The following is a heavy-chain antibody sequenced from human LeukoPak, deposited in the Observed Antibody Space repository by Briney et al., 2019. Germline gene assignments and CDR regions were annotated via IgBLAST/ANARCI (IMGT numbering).Heavy chain of an antibody. CDR1: GFTFSSYD. V-gene: IGHV3-13*05. Sequence: GGSLRLSCAASGFTFSSYDMHWVRQATGKGLEWVSAIGTAGDPYYPGSVKGRFTISRENAKNSLYLQVNSLRAGDTAVYYCARGAGCSSTSCSIDYYGMDVWGKGTTVTVSS. D-gene: IGHD2-2*01. CDR2: IGTAGDP. CDR3: ARGAGCSSTSCSIDYYGMDV. J-gene: IGHJ6*04.